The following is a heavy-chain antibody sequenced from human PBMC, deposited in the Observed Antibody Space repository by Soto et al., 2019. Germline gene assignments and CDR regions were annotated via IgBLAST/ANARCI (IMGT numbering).Heavy chain of an antibody. V-gene: IGHV4-61*01. Sequence: TLSLTCTVSGGSVSSGSYYWSWIRQPPGKGLEWIGYIYYSGSTNYNPSLKSRVTISVDTSKNQFSLKLSSVTAADTAVYYCARWLNYYYAMDVWGQGTTVTVSS. CDR2: IYYSGST. CDR1: GGSVSSGSYY. D-gene: IGHD5-12*01. CDR3: ARWLNYYYAMDV. J-gene: IGHJ6*02.